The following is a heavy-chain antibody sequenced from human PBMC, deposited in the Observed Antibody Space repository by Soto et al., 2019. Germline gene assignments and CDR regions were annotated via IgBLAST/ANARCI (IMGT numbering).Heavy chain of an antibody. J-gene: IGHJ6*02. V-gene: IGHV1-2*02. CDR1: GYTFTCAY. D-gene: IGHD3-10*01. CDR3: ARDFTTRSYGVDV. Sequence: GASVKVSCKASGYTFTCAYIHWVRQAPGQGLEWMGCINPNSGGTEFAQKFQGRVTVTRDTSITTVYMEMNRLRSDDTGVYYCARDFTTRSYGVDVWRQGTAVTVTS. CDR2: INPNSGGT.